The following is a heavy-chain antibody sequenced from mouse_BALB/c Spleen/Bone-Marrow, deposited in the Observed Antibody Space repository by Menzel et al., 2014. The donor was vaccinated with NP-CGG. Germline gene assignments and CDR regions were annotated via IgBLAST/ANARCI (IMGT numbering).Heavy chain of an antibody. V-gene: IGHV3-2*02. J-gene: IGHJ1*01. CDR3: ARSGGFRVNWYFDV. Sequence: DVHLVESGPGLVKPSQSLSLTRTVTGYSITSDYAWNWIRQFPGNKLEWMGYISHSGTTSNNPPLKSRISITRDTSKNQFFLQLNSVTSEDTATYYCARSGGFRVNWYFDVWGAGTTVTVSS. D-gene: IGHD3-1*01. CDR1: GYSITSDYA. CDR2: ISHSGTT.